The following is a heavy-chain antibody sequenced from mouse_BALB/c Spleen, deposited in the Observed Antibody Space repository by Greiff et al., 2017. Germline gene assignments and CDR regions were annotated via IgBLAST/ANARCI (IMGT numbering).Heavy chain of an antibody. CDR1: GFTFSSYG. V-gene: IGHV5-6*01. J-gene: IGHJ4*01. D-gene: IGHD2-3*01. CDR2: ISSGGSYT. Sequence: VQLKESGGDLVKPGGSLKLSCAASGFTFSSYGMSWVRQTPDKRLEWVATISSGGSYTYYPDSVKGRFTISRDNAKNTLYLQMSSLKSEDTAMYYCARQGDGYYYAMDYWGQGTSVTVSS. CDR3: ARQGDGYYYAMDY.